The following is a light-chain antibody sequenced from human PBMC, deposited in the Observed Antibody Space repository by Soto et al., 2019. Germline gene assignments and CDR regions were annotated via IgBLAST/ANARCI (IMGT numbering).Light chain of an antibody. CDR2: LERSGTY. CDR1: SGHSTYI. V-gene: IGLV4-60*03. CDR3: ETWDSKTGV. Sequence: QPVLTQSSSASASLGSSVNLTCTLSSGHSTYIIAWHQHQPGKAPRYLMKLERSGTYNKGSGVPDRFSGSSSGADRYLTISNLQSEDEADYYCETWDSKTGVFGGGTKVTVL. J-gene: IGLJ3*02.